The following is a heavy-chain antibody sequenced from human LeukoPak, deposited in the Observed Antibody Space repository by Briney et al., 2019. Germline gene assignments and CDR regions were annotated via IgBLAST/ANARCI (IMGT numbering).Heavy chain of an antibody. J-gene: IGHJ3*02. CDR1: GFTFSSYA. CDR2: ISINGGST. V-gene: IGHV3-64D*06. CDR3: AKESRVVRGVIMDAFDM. Sequence: PGGSLRLSCSASGFTFSSYAMHWVRQAPGKGLEYVSGISINGGSTDYADSVKGRFTISRDNSKNTVYLQMSSLRAEDTAVYYCAKESRVVRGVIMDAFDMWGQGTMVTVSS. D-gene: IGHD3-10*01.